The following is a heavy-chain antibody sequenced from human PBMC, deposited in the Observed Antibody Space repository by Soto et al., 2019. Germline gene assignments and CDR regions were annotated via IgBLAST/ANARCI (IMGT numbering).Heavy chain of an antibody. CDR1: GFTFSRHG. CDR3: AKDRVESGLGEVDY. J-gene: IGHJ4*02. Sequence: GGSLRLSCAASGFTFSRHGMHWVRQAPGKGLEWVAVISYDGTNKYYVDSVKGRFTISRDNSKSTLYLQMNSLRAEDTAVYHCAKDRVESGLGEVDYWGQGTLVTVSS. CDR2: ISYDGTNK. V-gene: IGHV3-30*18. D-gene: IGHD3-16*01.